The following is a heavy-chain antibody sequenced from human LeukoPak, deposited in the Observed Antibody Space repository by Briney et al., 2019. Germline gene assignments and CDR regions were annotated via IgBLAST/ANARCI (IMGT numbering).Heavy chain of an antibody. D-gene: IGHD6-19*01. CDR3: ARILIAVAGLDY. CDR1: GGSFSGYY. V-gene: IGHV4-34*01. CDR2: IYYSGST. Sequence: PSETLSLTCAVYGGSFSGYYWSWIRQPPGKGLEWIGSIYYSGSTYYNPSLKSRVTISVDTSKNQFSLKLSSVTAADTAVYYCARILIAVAGLDYWGQGTLVTVSS. J-gene: IGHJ4*02.